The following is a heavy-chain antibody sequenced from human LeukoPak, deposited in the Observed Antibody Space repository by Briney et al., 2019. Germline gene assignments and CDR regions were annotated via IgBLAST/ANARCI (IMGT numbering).Heavy chain of an antibody. V-gene: IGHV3-30*03. J-gene: IGHJ5*02. Sequence: PGGSLRLSCAASGFTFSSYGMHWVRQAPGKGLEWVAVISYVGTNEYYADSVKGRFTISRDNSKNTLYLQMNSLRAEDTAVYYCARHLLSTMIVVVNHGWFDPWGQGTLVTVSS. D-gene: IGHD3-22*01. CDR3: ARHLLSTMIVVVNHGWFDP. CDR2: ISYVGTNE. CDR1: GFTFSSYG.